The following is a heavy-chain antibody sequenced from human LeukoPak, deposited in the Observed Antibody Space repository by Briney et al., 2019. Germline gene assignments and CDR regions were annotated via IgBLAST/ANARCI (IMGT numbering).Heavy chain of an antibody. CDR2: ISYDGSNK. Sequence: PGGSLRLSCAASGFTFSSYAMHWVRQAPGKGLEWVAVISYDGSNKYYADSVKGRFTISRDNAKNSLYLQMNSLRAEDTAVYYCARSAGAISPWGQGTLVTVSS. V-gene: IGHV3-30-3*01. J-gene: IGHJ5*02. CDR3: ARSAGAISP. CDR1: GFTFSSYA. D-gene: IGHD1-26*01.